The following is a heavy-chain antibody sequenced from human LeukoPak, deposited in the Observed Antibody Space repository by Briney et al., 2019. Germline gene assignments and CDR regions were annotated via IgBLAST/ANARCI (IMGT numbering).Heavy chain of an antibody. CDR2: INHSGSP. J-gene: IGHJ4*02. D-gene: IGHD2-8*01. CDR1: GGSFRGYY. Sequence: PSETLSLTCAVYGGSFRGYYWSWIRQPPGKGLEWVGEINHSGSPNYNTSLQSRVTIPVETSKNQFSLKLGSVTAADTAVYYCARGVYRFLIATWGYFDYWGQGTLVTVSS. V-gene: IGHV4-34*01. CDR3: ARGVYRFLIATWGYFDY.